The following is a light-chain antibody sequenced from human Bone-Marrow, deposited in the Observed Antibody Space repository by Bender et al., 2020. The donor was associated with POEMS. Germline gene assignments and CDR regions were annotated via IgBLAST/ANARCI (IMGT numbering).Light chain of an antibody. CDR3: CSSAGNHVWV. Sequence: QSVLTQPPSVSEAPRQRVTISCLGSSSNIGNNAVNWYQQIPGKAPKLLIYGYNNRPSGVPDRFSGSRSGSTASLTISSLQTEDEADYYCCSSAGNHVWVFGGGTKLTAL. V-gene: IGLV1-36*01. CDR1: SSNIGNNA. CDR2: GYN. J-gene: IGLJ3*02.